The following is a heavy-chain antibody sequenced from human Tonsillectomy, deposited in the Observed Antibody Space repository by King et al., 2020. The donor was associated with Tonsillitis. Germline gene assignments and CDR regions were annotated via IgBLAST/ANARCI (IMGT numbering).Heavy chain of an antibody. Sequence: QVQLVESGGGLVKPGGSLRLSCAASGFTFSDYCMSWIRQAPGKGLEWVSYITSSGSNKYYADSVKGRFTISRDNAKNSLNLQINSLRADDTAVYYCARGVNYYDFWGAYPLYFDYWGQGTLVTVSS. D-gene: IGHD3-3*01. CDR2: ITSSGSNK. CDR3: ARGVNYYDFWGAYPLYFDY. V-gene: IGHV3-11*01. CDR1: GFTFSDYC. J-gene: IGHJ4*02.